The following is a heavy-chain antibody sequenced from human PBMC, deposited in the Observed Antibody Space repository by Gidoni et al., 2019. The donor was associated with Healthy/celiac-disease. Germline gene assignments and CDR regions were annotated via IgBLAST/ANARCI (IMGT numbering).Heavy chain of an antibody. CDR2: INHSGST. J-gene: IGHJ6*02. CDR1: GGSFSGYY. CDR3: ARGWGVRRYYYYGMDV. Sequence: QVQLQQWGAGLLKPSETMPLTCAVYGGSFSGYYWCWIRQPPGKGREWIGEINHSGSTNYNPSLKSRVTISVDTSKNQFSLKLSSVTAADTAVYYCARGWGVRRYYYYGMDVWGQGTTVTVSS. D-gene: IGHD3-16*01. V-gene: IGHV4-34*01.